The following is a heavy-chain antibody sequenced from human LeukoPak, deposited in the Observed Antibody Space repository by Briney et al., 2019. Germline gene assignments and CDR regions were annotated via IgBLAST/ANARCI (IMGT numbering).Heavy chain of an antibody. Sequence: GESLKISCKGSGYSFTSYWIGWVRQMPGKGLEWMGIIYPGDSDTRYSPSFQGQVTISADKSISTAYLQWSSLKASDTAMYYCARSSSAWENTQGYYYYGMDVWGQGTTVTVSS. CDR2: IYPGDSDT. CDR3: ARSSSAWENTQGYYYYGMDV. D-gene: IGHD1-26*01. CDR1: GYSFTSYW. J-gene: IGHJ6*02. V-gene: IGHV5-51*01.